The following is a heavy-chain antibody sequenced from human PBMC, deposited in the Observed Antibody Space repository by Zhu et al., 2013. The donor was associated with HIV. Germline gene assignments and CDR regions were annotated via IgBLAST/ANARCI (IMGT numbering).Heavy chain of an antibody. CDR1: GGTFSSYT. J-gene: IGHJ4*02. D-gene: IGHD3-10*01. Sequence: QVQLVQSGAEVKKPGSSVKVSCKASGGTFSSYTISWVRQAPGQGLEWMGRIIPILGIANYAQKFQGRVTITADKSTSTAYMELSSLRSEDTAVYYCARDGGGQGSGKEFDYWGQGTLVTVSS. CDR3: ARDGGGQGSGKEFDY. CDR2: IIPILGIA. V-gene: IGHV1-69*08.